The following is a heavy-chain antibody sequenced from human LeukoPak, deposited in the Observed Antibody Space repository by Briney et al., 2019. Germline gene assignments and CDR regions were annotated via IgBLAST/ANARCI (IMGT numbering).Heavy chain of an antibody. V-gene: IGHV1-2*02. CDR3: ARSRMADDAFDI. CDR2: INPNSGGT. D-gene: IGHD2-8*01. J-gene: IGHJ3*02. CDR1: GYTFTGYY. Sequence: ASVKVSCKASGYTFTGYYMHWVRQAPGQGLEWMGWINPNSGGTNYAQKFQGRVTMTRDMSTSTAYMELSSLRSEDTAVYYCARSRMADDAFDIWDQGTMVTASS.